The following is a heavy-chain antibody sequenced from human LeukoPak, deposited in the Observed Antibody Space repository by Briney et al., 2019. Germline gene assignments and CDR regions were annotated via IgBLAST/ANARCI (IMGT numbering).Heavy chain of an antibody. CDR3: ARAGADILTGYPYDAFDI. J-gene: IGHJ3*02. D-gene: IGHD3-9*01. CDR2: INHSGST. CDR1: GGSFSGYY. V-gene: IGHV4-34*01. Sequence: PSETLSLTCAVYGGSFSGYYWSWIRQPPGKGLEWIGEINHSGSTNYNPSLKSRVTISVDTSKNQFSLKLSSVTAADTAVYYCARAGADILTGYPYDAFDIWGQGTMVTVSS.